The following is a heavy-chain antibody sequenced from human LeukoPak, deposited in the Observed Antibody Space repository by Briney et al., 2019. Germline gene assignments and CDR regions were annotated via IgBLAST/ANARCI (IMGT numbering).Heavy chain of an antibody. CDR2: ISSSGSTI. Sequence: GGSLRLSCAASGFTFSSYEVNWVRQAPGRGLEWVSYISSSGSTIYYADSVKGRFTISRDNAKNSLYLQMNSLRAEDTAVYYCSQGRGNYDILTGYLNNWFDPWGQGTLVTVSS. D-gene: IGHD3-9*01. CDR3: SQGRGNYDILTGYLNNWFDP. J-gene: IGHJ5*02. V-gene: IGHV3-48*03. CDR1: GFTFSSYE.